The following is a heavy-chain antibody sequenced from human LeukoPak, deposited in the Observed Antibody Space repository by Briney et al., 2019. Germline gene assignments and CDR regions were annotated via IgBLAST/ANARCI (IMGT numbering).Heavy chain of an antibody. J-gene: IGHJ5*02. CDR3: AGVPEGKTVGATLVYWFDP. Sequence: GGSLRLSCAASGFTLSSYSMNWVRQAPGKGLEWVPSISSSSGYIYYADSVKGRFTISRDNAKNSLYLQMNSLRAEDTAVYYCAGVPEGKTVGATLVYWFDPWGQGTLVTVSS. D-gene: IGHD1-26*01. CDR1: GFTLSSYS. CDR2: ISSSSGYI. V-gene: IGHV3-21*01.